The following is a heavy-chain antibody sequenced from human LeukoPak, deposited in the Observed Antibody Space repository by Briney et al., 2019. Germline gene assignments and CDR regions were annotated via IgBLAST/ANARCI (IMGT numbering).Heavy chain of an antibody. V-gene: IGHV3-30*18. CDR2: ISYDGSNK. Sequence: PGGSLRLSYAASGFTFSSYGMHWVRQAPGMGLEWVAIISYDGSNKYYADSVKGRFTISRDNSRNTLYLQMNSLRAEDTALYYCAKVRVDAYISPNDYWGQGTLVTVSS. J-gene: IGHJ4*02. CDR3: AKVRVDAYISPNDY. D-gene: IGHD5-24*01. CDR1: GFTFSSYG.